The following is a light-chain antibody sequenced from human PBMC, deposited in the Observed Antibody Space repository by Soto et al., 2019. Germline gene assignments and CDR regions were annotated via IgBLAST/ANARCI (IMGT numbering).Light chain of an antibody. Sequence: IQMTQSPLSLSASVGDRVTIACRASQDIRKDLGWYQQKPGEPPELLISVASSLESGVSSRFSGSGFGSYFNLTISNLQPEDFATYYCLQDYNYPRTFGQGTKVDIK. V-gene: IGKV1-6*01. CDR3: LQDYNYPRT. CDR2: VAS. CDR1: QDIRKD. J-gene: IGKJ1*01.